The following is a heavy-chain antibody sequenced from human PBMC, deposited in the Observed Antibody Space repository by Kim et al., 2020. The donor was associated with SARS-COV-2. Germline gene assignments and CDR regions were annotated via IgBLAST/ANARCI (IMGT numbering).Heavy chain of an antibody. CDR1: GFTFSSYW. Sequence: GGSLRLSCEASGFTFSSYWIHWVRQAPGQGLVWVSRINGDGTNTTYADSGKGRLTISRDNAKNTVYMQLHSLGAEDTAVYFFARARRYYFGSSGYYYFDYCGQGTLVTVSS. V-gene: IGHV3-74*01. CDR2: INGDGTNT. J-gene: IGHJ4*02. D-gene: IGHD3-22*01. CDR3: ARARRYYFGSSGYYYFDY.